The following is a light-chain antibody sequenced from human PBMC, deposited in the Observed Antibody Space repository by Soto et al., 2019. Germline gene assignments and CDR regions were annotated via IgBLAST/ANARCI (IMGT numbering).Light chain of an antibody. CDR2: KAS. V-gene: IGKV1-5*03. Sequence: DIQMTQSPSTLYASVGHRVTITCRASQSISTWLAWYQQEPGKAPKLLIHKASSLQSGVPSRFSGSGSGTDFTLTISSLHPDDFATYYCQQYNSYSPTFGQVTRVEIK. CDR3: QQYNSYSPT. CDR1: QSISTW. J-gene: IGKJ1*01.